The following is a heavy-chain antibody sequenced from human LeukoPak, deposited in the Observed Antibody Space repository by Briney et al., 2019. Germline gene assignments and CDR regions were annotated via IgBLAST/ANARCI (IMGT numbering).Heavy chain of an antibody. D-gene: IGHD6-19*01. CDR3: ARGRMAGTYVFDS. V-gene: IGHV1-69*13. CDR2: IIPIFGTA. CDR1: GDTFSSYA. Sequence: ASVKVSCKASGDTFSSYAISWVRQAPGQGLEWMGGIIPIFGTANYAQKFQGRVTITADEFTSTAYMELSSLRSEDTAVYYCARGRMAGTYVFDSWGQGTLVTVSS. J-gene: IGHJ4*02.